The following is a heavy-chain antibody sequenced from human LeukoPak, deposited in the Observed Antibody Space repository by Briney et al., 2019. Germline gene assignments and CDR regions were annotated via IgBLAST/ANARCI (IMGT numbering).Heavy chain of an antibody. J-gene: IGHJ6*03. D-gene: IGHD3-10*01. CDR1: GYTFTGYY. V-gene: IGHV1-69*13. CDR3: ASLDYYGSGSYGGSYYYYYMDV. CDR2: IIPIFGTA. Sequence: ASVKVSCKASGYTFTGYYMHWVRQAPGQGLEWMGGIIPIFGTANYAQKFQGRVTITADESTSTAYMELSSLRSEDTAVYYCASLDYYGSGSYGGSYYYYYMDVWGKGTTVTISS.